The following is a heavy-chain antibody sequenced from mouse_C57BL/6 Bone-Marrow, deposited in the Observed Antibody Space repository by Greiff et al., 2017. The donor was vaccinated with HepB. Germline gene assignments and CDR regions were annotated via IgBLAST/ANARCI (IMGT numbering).Heavy chain of an antibody. Sequence: EVQLQQSGPGLVKPSQSLSLTCSVTGYSITSGYYWNWIRQFPGNKLEWMGYISYDGSNNYNPSFKNRISITRDTSKNQFFLKLNSVTTEDTATYYCARGGYYYGSRFDYWGQGTTLTVSS. CDR1: GYSITSGYY. J-gene: IGHJ2*01. D-gene: IGHD1-1*01. V-gene: IGHV3-6*01. CDR3: ARGGYYYGSRFDY. CDR2: ISYDGSN.